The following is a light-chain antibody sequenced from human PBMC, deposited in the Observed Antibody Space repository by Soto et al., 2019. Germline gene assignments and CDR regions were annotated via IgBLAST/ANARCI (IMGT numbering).Light chain of an antibody. V-gene: IGKV1-39*01. CDR3: QQSYNAPRT. CDR2: AAS. CDR1: QSISNH. Sequence: DIQMTQSPYSLSASVGDRFTITCRASQSISNHLNWYQQKPGKAPRLLIHAASSLQSGVPSRFSGSGSGTDFTLTISSLQPEDFAIYYCQQSYNAPRTFGPGTKVDIK. J-gene: IGKJ1*01.